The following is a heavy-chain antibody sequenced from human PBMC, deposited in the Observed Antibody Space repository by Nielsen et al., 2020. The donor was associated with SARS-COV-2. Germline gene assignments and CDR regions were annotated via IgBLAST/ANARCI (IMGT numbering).Heavy chain of an antibody. CDR2: ISSSGSTI. CDR3: ATYVRTLYYYYYMDV. J-gene: IGHJ6*03. CDR1: GFTFSDYY. Sequence: GESLKISCAASGFTFSDYYMSWIRQAPGKGLEWVSYISSSGSTIYYADSVKGRFTISRDNAKNSLYLQMNSLRAEDTAVYYCATYVRTLYYYYYMDVWGKGTTVTVSS. D-gene: IGHD3-16*01. V-gene: IGHV3-11*04.